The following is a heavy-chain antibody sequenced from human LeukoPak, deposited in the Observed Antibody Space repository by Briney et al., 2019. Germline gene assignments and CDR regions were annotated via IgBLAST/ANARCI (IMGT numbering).Heavy chain of an antibody. J-gene: IGHJ4*02. CDR1: GYTFTGYY. D-gene: IGHD1-7*01. CDR3: ARSRRNWNYVQGDY. CDR2: INPNSGGT. V-gene: IGHV1-2*02. Sequence: ASVKVSCKASGYTFTGYYMHWVRQAPGQGLEWMGWINPNSGGTNYAQKFQGRVTMTRDTSISTAYMELSRLRSDDTAVYYCARSRRNWNYVQGDYWGQGTLVTVSS.